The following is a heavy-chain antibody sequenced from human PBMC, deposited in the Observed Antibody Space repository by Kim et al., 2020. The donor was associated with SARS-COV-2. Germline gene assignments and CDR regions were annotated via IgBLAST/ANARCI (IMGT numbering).Heavy chain of an antibody. V-gene: IGHV3-33*01. Sequence: GGSLRLSCAASGFTFSSYGMNWVRQAPGKGLEWVAVIWYNGSNKYYADSVKGRFTISRDNSKNTLYLQMNSLRAEDTAVYYCARDLSSSIDYWGQGTLVTVSS. J-gene: IGHJ4*02. CDR2: IWYNGSNK. CDR1: GFTFSSYG. CDR3: ARDLSSSIDY. D-gene: IGHD6-13*01.